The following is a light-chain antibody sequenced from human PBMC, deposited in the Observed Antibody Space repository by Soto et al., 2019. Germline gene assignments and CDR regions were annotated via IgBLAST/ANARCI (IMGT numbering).Light chain of an antibody. V-gene: IGLV2-14*01. CDR3: STYTSASTS. Sequence: ALTQPASVSGSPGQSITISCTGTEVGAHRFVSWYQQVPGTAPKLLIYEVIKRPSGISPRFSGSKAGNTASLTISGLQADDEADYFCSTYTSASTSFGGGTQLTVL. CDR1: EVGAHRF. CDR2: EVI. J-gene: IGLJ2*01.